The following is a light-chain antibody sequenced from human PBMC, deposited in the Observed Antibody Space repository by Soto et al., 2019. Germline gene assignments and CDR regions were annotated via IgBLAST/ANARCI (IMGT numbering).Light chain of an antibody. V-gene: IGKV1-6*01. CDR1: QAIRND. J-gene: IGKJ1*01. CDR2: AAS. CDR3: LQDYDYPRT. Sequence: AIQMTQSPSSLSASVGDRVTITCRASQAIRNDVGWYQQKPGRAPKVLIYAASTLHSGVPSSFSGSGSGTDFTLTISSLPPEDFATYDCLQDYDYPRTFGQGTKVELK.